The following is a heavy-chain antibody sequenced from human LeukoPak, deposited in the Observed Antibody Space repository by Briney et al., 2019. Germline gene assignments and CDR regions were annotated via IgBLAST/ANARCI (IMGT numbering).Heavy chain of an antibody. J-gene: IGHJ4*02. V-gene: IGHV4-39*06. CDR1: GGSISSSSYY. CDR3: ARDGADYYDSSGYIDY. D-gene: IGHD3-22*01. CDR2: IYYSGST. Sequence: SETLSLTCTVSGGSISSSSYYWGWIRQPPGKGLEWIGSIYYSGSTYYNPSLKSRVTISVDTSKNQFPLKLSSVTAADTAVYYCARDGADYYDSSGYIDYWGQGTLVTVSS.